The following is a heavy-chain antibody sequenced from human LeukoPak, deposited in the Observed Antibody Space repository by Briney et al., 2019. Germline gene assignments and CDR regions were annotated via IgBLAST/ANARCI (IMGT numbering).Heavy chain of an antibody. D-gene: IGHD1-26*01. J-gene: IGHJ3*02. Sequence: SETLSLTCTVSGGSISSSSYYWGWIRQPPGKGLEWIGSIYYSGSTYYNPSLKSRVTISVDTSKNQFSLKLSPVTAADTAVYYCARRDFGSYSVLYDAFDIWGQGTMVTVSS. CDR3: ARRDFGSYSVLYDAFDI. CDR1: GGSISSSSYY. V-gene: IGHV4-39*01. CDR2: IYYSGST.